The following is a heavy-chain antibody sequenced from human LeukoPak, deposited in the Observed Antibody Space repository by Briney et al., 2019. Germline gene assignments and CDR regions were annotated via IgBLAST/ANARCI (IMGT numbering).Heavy chain of an antibody. V-gene: IGHV3-53*01. CDR2: IYSGGST. D-gene: IGHD4-17*01. CDR1: GFTVSSNY. Sequence: SGGSLRLSCAASGFTVSSNYMSWVRQAPGKGLEWVSVIYSGGSTYYADSVKGRFTISRDNSKNTLYLQMNSLRAEDTAVYYCARDSYGVFDYWGQGTLVTVSS. CDR3: ARDSYGVFDY. J-gene: IGHJ4*02.